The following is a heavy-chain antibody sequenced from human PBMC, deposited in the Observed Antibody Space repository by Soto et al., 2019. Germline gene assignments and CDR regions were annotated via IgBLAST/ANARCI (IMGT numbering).Heavy chain of an antibody. Sequence: QVQLVQSGAEVKKPGSSVKVSCKASGGTFSSYAISWVRQAPGQGLEWMGGFIPIFGTAHYAQKFQGRVTITADESTNTAYMELGSLRSEDTAVYYCARGLTGTTLAYGMDVWGQGTTVTVSS. CDR1: GGTFSSYA. CDR2: FIPIFGTA. J-gene: IGHJ6*02. CDR3: ARGLTGTTLAYGMDV. D-gene: IGHD1-7*01. V-gene: IGHV1-69*12.